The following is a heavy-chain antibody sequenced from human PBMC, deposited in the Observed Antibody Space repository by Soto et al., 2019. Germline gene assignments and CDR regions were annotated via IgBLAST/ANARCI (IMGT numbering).Heavy chain of an antibody. Sequence: QVQLQESGPGLVKPSQTLSLTCTVSGGSISSGGYYWSWIRQHPGKGLEWIGYIYYSGSTYYNPSLKSRVTISVDTTKNQFSLKLSSVTGADTAVYYCARSVRGWPGYYYYYMDVRGKGTTVTVSS. V-gene: IGHV4-31*03. CDR1: GGSISSGGYY. J-gene: IGHJ6*03. D-gene: IGHD3-10*02. CDR3: ARSVRGWPGYYYYYMDV. CDR2: IYYSGST.